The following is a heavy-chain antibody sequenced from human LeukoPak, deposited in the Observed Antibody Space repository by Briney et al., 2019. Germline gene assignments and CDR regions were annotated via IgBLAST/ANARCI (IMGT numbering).Heavy chain of an antibody. Sequence: GGSLRLSCAASGFTFSSYAMSWVRQAPGKGLEWVSAISGSGDSTYYADFVKGRFTISRDNSKNTLYLQMNSLRAEDTAVYYCANYYDRSGFYGRFDYWGQGTLVTVSS. CDR1: GFTFSSYA. V-gene: IGHV3-23*01. CDR2: ISGSGDST. J-gene: IGHJ4*02. CDR3: ANYYDRSGFYGRFDY. D-gene: IGHD3-22*01.